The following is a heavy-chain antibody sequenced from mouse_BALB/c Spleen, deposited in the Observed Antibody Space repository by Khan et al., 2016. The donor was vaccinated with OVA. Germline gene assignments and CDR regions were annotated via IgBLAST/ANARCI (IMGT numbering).Heavy chain of an antibody. CDR1: GYTFPDYE. J-gene: IGHJ3*01. CDR3: TRSTFAY. Sequence: VQLQESGAELVRPGASVTLSCKASGYTFPDYELHWVKQTPVHGLEWIGVIDPKTGVTDYNQKFKGKATLTADKSSSTAYMELRSLTSEDSAVYYCTRSTFAYWGQGTLVTVSA. V-gene: IGHV1-15*01. CDR2: IDPKTGVT.